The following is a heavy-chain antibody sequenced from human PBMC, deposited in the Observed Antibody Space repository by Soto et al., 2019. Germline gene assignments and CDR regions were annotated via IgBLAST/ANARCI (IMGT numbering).Heavy chain of an antibody. J-gene: IGHJ4*02. CDR2: ITSNGDRT. CDR1: GFTFSTYA. V-gene: IGHV3-64*02. Sequence: GGSLRLSCAASGFTFSTYAMHWVRQAPGKGLEYVSAITSNGDRTFYADSVKGRFTISRDNSRTTLYLQMGSLRAEDMAVYYCARVFHDSSGYYYDYWGQGALVTVSS. CDR3: ARVFHDSSGYYYDY. D-gene: IGHD3-22*01.